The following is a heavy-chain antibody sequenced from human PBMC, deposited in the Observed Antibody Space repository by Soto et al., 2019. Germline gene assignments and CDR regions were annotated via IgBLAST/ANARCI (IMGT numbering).Heavy chain of an antibody. CDR2: IGTAGDT. D-gene: IGHD6-6*01. CDR1: GFTFSSYD. CDR3: ARGGYLGXSSSSTGFDYYYYGMDV. Sequence: GGSLRLSCAASGFTFSSYDMHWVRQATGKGLEWVSAIGTAGDTYYPGSVKGRFTISRENAKNSLYLQMNSLRAGDTAVYYCARGGYLGXSSSSTGFDYYYYGMDVWGQGTTVTVSS. V-gene: IGHV3-13*01. J-gene: IGHJ6*02.